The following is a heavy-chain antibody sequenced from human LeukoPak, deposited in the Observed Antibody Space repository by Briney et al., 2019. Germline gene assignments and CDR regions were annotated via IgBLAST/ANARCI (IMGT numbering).Heavy chain of an antibody. V-gene: IGHV1-8*01. J-gene: IGHJ6*03. CDR1: GYTFTSYD. Sequence: GASVKVFCKASGYTFTSYDINWVRQATGQGLEWMGWMNPNSGNTGYAQKFQGRVTMTRNTSISTAYMELSSLRSEDTAVYYCARGDSSSSTRYYYYYYYMDVWGKGTTVTVSS. CDR2: MNPNSGNT. CDR3: ARGDSSSSTRYYYYYYYMDV. D-gene: IGHD6-6*01.